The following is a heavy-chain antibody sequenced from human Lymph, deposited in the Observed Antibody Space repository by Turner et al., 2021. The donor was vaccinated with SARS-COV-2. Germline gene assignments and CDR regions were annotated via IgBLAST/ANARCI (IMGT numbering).Heavy chain of an antibody. D-gene: IGHD2-15*01. CDR3: ARGAAYCSGGSCYRKGFDY. Sequence: QVQLVQSGAEVKKPGSLVKVSCKASGGTFSSSAISLVRQAPGQGLEWMEGIIPIIGTANYAQRFQGRVTITADESTSTAYKELRSLRSEDTAVYYCARGAAYCSGGSCYRKGFDYWGQGTPVTVSS. CDR1: GGTFSSSA. V-gene: IGHV1-69*01. J-gene: IGHJ4*02. CDR2: IIPIIGTA.